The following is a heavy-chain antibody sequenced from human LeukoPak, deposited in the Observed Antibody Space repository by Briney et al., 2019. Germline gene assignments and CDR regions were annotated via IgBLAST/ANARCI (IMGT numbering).Heavy chain of an antibody. D-gene: IGHD3-22*01. CDR1: GFTFSSHW. V-gene: IGHV3-23*01. Sequence: GGSLRLSCTASGFTFSSHWMTWVRQAPGKGLEWVSAISGSGGSTYYADSVKGRFTISRDNSKNTLYLQMNSLRAEDTAVYYCAKVRSITMIVVVIPHFDYWGQGTLVTVSS. CDR2: ISGSGGST. J-gene: IGHJ4*02. CDR3: AKVRSITMIVVVIPHFDY.